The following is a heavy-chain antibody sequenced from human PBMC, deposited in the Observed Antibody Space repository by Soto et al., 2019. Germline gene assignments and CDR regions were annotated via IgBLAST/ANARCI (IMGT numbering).Heavy chain of an antibody. J-gene: IGHJ4*02. CDR2: INHSGST. Sequence: QVQLQQRGAGLLKPSETLSLTCAVYGGSFSGYYWSWIRQPPGKGLEWIGEINHSGSTNYNPSLKSRVTLSVDASKNRFSLKLSSVTAADTAVYYCARDSVISFDSWGQRTLVTVSS. CDR1: GGSFSGYY. V-gene: IGHV4-34*01. CDR3: ARDSVISFDS. D-gene: IGHD2-21*01.